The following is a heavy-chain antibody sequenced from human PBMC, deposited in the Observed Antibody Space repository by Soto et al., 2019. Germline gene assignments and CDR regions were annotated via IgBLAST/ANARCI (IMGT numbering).Heavy chain of an antibody. J-gene: IGHJ4*02. CDR2: IIPIFGTA. V-gene: IGHV1-69*05. Sequence: QVQLVQSGAEVKKPGSSVKVSCKASGGTFSSYAISWVRQAPGQGLEWMGGIIPIFGTANYAQKFQGRVTITXXEXTXXAYMELSSLRSEDTAVYYCASGHSGSYWPVDYFDYWGQGTLVTVSS. CDR1: GGTFSSYA. CDR3: ASGHSGSYWPVDYFDY. D-gene: IGHD1-26*01.